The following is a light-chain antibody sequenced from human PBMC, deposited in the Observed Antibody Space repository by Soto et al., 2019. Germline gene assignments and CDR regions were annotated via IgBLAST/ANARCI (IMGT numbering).Light chain of an antibody. CDR2: SNN. J-gene: IGLJ2*01. Sequence: QSVLTQPPSASGTPGQRVTISCSGSSSNIGSNTVNWYQQLPGTAPKLLIYSNNQRPSGVPDRFSGTKSGTSASLAIRGLQSEDEADYYGAAWDDSLNRHVVFGGGTKLTVL. V-gene: IGLV1-44*01. CDR1: SSNIGSNT. CDR3: AAWDDSLNRHVV.